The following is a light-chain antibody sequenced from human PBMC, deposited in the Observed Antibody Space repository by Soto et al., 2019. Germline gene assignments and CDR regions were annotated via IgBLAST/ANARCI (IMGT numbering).Light chain of an antibody. J-gene: IGKJ5*01. CDR1: QTVSITY. Sequence: VLTPSPGTLSLSPVESATLSCRASQTVSITYLTWYQQKPGQPPRLLIYDAFNRAAGIPARFSGSGSGTDFTLTISSLEPEDFAVYYCQQRSNWPPITFGQGTRLEI. V-gene: IGKV3-11*01. CDR3: QQRSNWPPIT. CDR2: DAF.